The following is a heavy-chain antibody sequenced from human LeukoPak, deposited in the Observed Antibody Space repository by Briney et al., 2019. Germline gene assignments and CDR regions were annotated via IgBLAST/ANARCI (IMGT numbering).Heavy chain of an antibody. CDR2: IYHSGIS. V-gene: IGHV4-30-2*01. CDR1: GGSISSGGYS. J-gene: IGHJ4*02. CDR3: ARDNFYYASGSYFY. D-gene: IGHD3-10*01. Sequence: SETLSLTCAVSGGSISSGGYSWSWIRQPPGKGLEWIGYIYHSGISYYNPSLKSRVTMSLNTSKNQFSLNLSSVTAADTAIYYCARDNFYYASGSYFYWGQGTLVTVSS.